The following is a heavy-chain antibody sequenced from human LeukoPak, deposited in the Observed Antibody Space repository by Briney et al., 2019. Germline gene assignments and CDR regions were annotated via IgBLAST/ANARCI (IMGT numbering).Heavy chain of an antibody. CDR3: ARHNNYDYIWGSYRPTGGFDY. CDR2: IYYSGST. Sequence: SQTLSLTCTVSGGSISSGDSYWTWIRQPPGKGLEWIGNIYYSGSTYYNPSLKSRVIISVDTSKNQFSLELSSVTAADTALYYCARHNNYDYIWGSYRPTGGFDYWGQGTLVTVSS. V-gene: IGHV4-30-4*01. J-gene: IGHJ4*02. CDR1: GGSISSGDSY. D-gene: IGHD3-16*02.